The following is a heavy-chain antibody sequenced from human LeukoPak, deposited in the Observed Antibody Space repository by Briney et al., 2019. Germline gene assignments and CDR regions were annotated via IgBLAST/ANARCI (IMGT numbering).Heavy chain of an antibody. J-gene: IGHJ6*03. CDR1: VSTFTIYT. D-gene: IGHD4-11*01. V-gene: IGHV1-69*02. Sequence: GKLCLSAAVSTFTIYTNSTERDAPGPGLGWKGGFVIILGIGNYAQASPGRVKITADNSARTAYMELSSLRSEDTAVYYCARVVGYSNSIFYYCYYMDVWGKGTTVTVSS. CDR2: FVIILGIG. CDR3: ARVVGYSNSIFYYCYYMDV.